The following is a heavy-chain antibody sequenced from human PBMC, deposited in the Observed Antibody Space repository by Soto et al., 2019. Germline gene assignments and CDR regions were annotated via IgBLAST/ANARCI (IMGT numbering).Heavy chain of an antibody. J-gene: IGHJ4*02. Sequence: PGESLKISCKGSGYSFTSYWIGWVRQMPGKGLEWMGIIYPGDSDTRYSPSFQGQVTISADKSISTAYLQWGSLKASDTAMYYGARQARTTVVTIDDWGQGTLVTVSS. CDR1: GYSFTSYW. CDR3: ARQARTTVVTIDD. CDR2: IYPGDSDT. V-gene: IGHV5-51*01. D-gene: IGHD4-17*01.